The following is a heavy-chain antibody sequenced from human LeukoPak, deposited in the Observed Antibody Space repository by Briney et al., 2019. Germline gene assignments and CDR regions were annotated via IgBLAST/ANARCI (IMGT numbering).Heavy chain of an antibody. CDR1: GFTFSDYY. CDR2: IRSSGTTI. D-gene: IGHD6-19*01. CDR3: ARDRGAVTDVFDY. V-gene: IGHV3-11*04. Sequence: GGPLRLSCVASGFTFSDYYMSWLRQAPGKGPEWVSYIRSSGTTIHYADSVKGRFTISRDNAKNSLYLQMNSLRAEDTAVYYCARDRGAVTDVFDYWGQGTLVTVSS. J-gene: IGHJ4*02.